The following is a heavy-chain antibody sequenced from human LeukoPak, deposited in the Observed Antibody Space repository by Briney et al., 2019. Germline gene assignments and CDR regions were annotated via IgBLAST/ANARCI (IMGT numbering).Heavy chain of an antibody. CDR2: ISSDGSNK. CDR3: ARGAAMVYYYMDV. D-gene: IGHD5-18*01. Sequence: PGQSPRPSCAASGLTFSIYAMRWVRQAPGEGLEWVAVISSDGSNKYYADSVKRRVTISRDNAQNSLYLQMNSLRAEDTAVYYCARGAAMVYYYMDVWGKGTTVTISS. CDR1: GLTFSIYA. J-gene: IGHJ6*03. V-gene: IGHV3-30*04.